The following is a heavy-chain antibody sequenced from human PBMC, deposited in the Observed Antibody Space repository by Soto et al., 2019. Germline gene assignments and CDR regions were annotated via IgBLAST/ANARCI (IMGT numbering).Heavy chain of an antibody. CDR3: AKSLRSTYYYDMDV. Sequence: EVQLLESGGDLVQPGGSLGLSCAASGFTFSNYAMNWVRQAPGKGLEWVSVISAGGVYTYYADSVKGRFTISRDNSKSTLFLQMNSLRAEDTAVYYWAKSLRSTYYYDMDVWGQGTTVTVSS. CDR1: GFTFSNYA. J-gene: IGHJ6*02. V-gene: IGHV3-23*01. CDR2: ISAGGVYT.